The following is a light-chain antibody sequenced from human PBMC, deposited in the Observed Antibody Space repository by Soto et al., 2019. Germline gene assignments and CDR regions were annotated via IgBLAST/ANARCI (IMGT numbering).Light chain of an antibody. V-gene: IGKV1-5*03. CDR1: QSISSW. CDR3: QQYDSYSPWT. CDR2: KAS. J-gene: IGKJ1*01. Sequence: DIPMTQSPSTLSASVGDRVTITCRARQSISSWLAWYQQKPGKAPNLLIYKASSLESGVPSRFSGSGSGTEFPLTISSLQPDDFATYYCQQYDSYSPWTFGQGTKVELK.